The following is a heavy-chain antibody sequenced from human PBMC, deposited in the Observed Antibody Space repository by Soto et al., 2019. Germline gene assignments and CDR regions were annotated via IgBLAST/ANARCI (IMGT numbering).Heavy chain of an antibody. D-gene: IGHD2-21*01. Sequence: PSETLSLTCSVSGAALNSGNYYWSWIRQVPGKGLEWIGHIYVTGAFDYNPSLRDRITISQDTSERQFSLNLRLVTAADAAVYYCARLRIATNNYKWFDAWGQGTMVTVSS. V-gene: IGHV4-31*03. CDR3: ARLRIATNNYKWFDA. J-gene: IGHJ5*02. CDR2: IYVTGAF. CDR1: GAALNSGNYY.